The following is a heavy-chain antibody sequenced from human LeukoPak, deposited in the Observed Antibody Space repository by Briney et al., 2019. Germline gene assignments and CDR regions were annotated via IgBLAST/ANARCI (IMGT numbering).Heavy chain of an antibody. CDR3: AREIVAGLGVSFDI. D-gene: IGHD6-19*01. J-gene: IGHJ3*02. V-gene: IGHV4-38-2*02. CDR1: GYSISSGYN. CDR2: IYQSGST. Sequence: SETLSLTCTVSGYSISSGYNWGWIRPPPGKGLEWVGNIYQSGSTNYNPSLKSRVTISVDTSKNQFSLKLSSVTAADTAVYYCAREIVAGLGVSFDIWGQGTMVTVSS.